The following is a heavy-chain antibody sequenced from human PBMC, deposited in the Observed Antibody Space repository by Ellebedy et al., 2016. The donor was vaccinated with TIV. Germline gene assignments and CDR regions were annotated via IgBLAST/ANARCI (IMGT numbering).Heavy chain of an antibody. V-gene: IGHV4-39*01. J-gene: IGHJ6*02. Sequence: MPSETLSLTCTVSGGSISSSNDYWAWIRQPPGKGLEWIGTIYYSGSTYYNPSLKSRVTISVDTSKNQFSLKLSSVTAADTAVYYCARHSGSSSLYYYYYGMDVWGQGTTVTVSS. CDR3: ARHSGSSSLYYYYYGMDV. CDR1: GGSISSSNDY. D-gene: IGHD6-6*01. CDR2: IYYSGST.